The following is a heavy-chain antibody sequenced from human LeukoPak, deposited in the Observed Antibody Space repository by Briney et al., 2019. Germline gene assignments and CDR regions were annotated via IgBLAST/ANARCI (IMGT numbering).Heavy chain of an antibody. J-gene: IGHJ4*02. D-gene: IGHD6-19*01. V-gene: IGHV4-4*07. CDR3: AREMYSSGWYVDY. Sequence: SETLSLTCTVSGGSIRSYHWIWIRQSAGKGLEWIGRIYTSGRTNYNPSLKSRVTMSLDTSKNQFSLKLSSVTAADTAVYYCAREMYSSGWYVDYWGQGTLVTVSS. CDR1: GGSIRSYH. CDR2: IYTSGRT.